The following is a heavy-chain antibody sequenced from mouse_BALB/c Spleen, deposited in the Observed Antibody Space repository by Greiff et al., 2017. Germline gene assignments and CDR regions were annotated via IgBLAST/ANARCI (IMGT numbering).Heavy chain of an antibody. CDR3: ARDSHYDSYAMDY. CDR2: IRNKANGYTT. V-gene: IGHV7-3*02. Sequence: EVKLMESGGGLVQPGGSLRLSCATSGFTFTDYYMSWVRQPPGKALEWLGFIRNKANGYTTEYSASVKGRFTISRDNSQSILYLQMNTLRAEDSANYSCARDSHYDSYAMDYWGQGTSVTVSS. CDR1: GFTFTDYY. D-gene: IGHD1-1*02. J-gene: IGHJ4*01.